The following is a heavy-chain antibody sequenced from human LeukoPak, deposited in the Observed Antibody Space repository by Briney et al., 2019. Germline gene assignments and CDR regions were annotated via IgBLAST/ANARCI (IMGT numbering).Heavy chain of an antibody. V-gene: IGHV3-9*01. CDR3: AKTVVVAATEDEYYFDY. J-gene: IGHJ4*02. CDR1: RFTFDDYA. CDR2: ISWNSGSI. Sequence: GVSLRLSCAASRFTFDDYAMHWVRQAPGKGLEWVSGISWNSGSIGYADSVKGRFTISRDNAKNSLYLQMNSLRAEDTALYYCAKTVVVAATEDEYYFDYWGQGTLVTVSS. D-gene: IGHD2-15*01.